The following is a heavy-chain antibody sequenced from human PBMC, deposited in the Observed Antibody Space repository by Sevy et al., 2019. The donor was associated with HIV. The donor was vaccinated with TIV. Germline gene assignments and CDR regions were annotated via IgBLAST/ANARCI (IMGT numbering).Heavy chain of an antibody. D-gene: IGHD3-22*01. CDR1: GGTFSSYA. CDR3: ASTDYYDSDGYYLYAFDI. V-gene: IGHV1-69*13. CDR2: IIPISATT. Sequence: ASVKVSCKAFGGTFSSYAISWVRQAPGQGLEWMGGIIPISATTNYAQKFQGRVTITADESTSTAYMEMSGLRFEDTAVYYCASTDYYDSDGYYLYAFDIWGQGTMVTVSS. J-gene: IGHJ3*02.